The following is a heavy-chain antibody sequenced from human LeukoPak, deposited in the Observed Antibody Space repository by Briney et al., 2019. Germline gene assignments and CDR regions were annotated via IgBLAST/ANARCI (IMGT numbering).Heavy chain of an antibody. CDR1: GFTFSSYS. J-gene: IGHJ6*03. Sequence: PGGSLRLSCAASGFTFSSYSMNWVRQAPGKGLEWVSFISTSSSYIHNADSVKGRFTISRDNAENSLYLQMNSLRAEDTAVYYCARGIEVGSGYMDVWGKGTTVTISS. D-gene: IGHD3-22*01. CDR3: ARGIEVGSGYMDV. V-gene: IGHV3-21*01. CDR2: ISTSSSYI.